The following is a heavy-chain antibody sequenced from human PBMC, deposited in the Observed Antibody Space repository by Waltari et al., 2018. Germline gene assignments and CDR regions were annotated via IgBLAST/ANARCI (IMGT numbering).Heavy chain of an antibody. CDR2: IYTSGST. J-gene: IGHJ2*01. V-gene: IGHV4-4*07. D-gene: IGHD6-6*01. CDR3: ARGGIAARPNWYFDL. CDR1: GGSISSYY. Sequence: QVQLQESGPGLVKPSETLSLTCTVSGGSISSYYWSWIRQPAGKGLEWIGRIYTSGSTNYNPSLKSRVTRSVDTSKNQFSLKLSSVTAADTAVYYCARGGIAARPNWYFDLWGRGTLVTVSS.